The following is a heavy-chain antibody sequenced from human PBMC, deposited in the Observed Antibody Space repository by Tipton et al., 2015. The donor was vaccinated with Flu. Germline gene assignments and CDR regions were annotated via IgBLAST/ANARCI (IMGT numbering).Heavy chain of an antibody. CDR1: GFTFDDYA. Sequence: SLRLSCASSGFTFDDYAMHWVRQAPGKGLEWVSGISWNGGSIGYADSVKGRFTTSRDNARNSLYLQMNSLRPEDTALYYCGKEVVATASGYYYGLDVWGQGTTVTVSS. CDR2: ISWNGGSI. CDR3: GKEVVATASGYYYGLDV. J-gene: IGHJ6*02. V-gene: IGHV3-9*01. D-gene: IGHD2-21*02.